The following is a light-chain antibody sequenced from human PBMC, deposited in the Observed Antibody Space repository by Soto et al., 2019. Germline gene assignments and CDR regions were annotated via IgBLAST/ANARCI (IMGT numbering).Light chain of an antibody. CDR2: SNN. CDR1: SSNIGSNY. Sequence: QSVLTQPPSASGTPGQRVTISCSGSSSNIGSNYVYWYQQLPGTAPKLLLYSNNQRPSGVPDRFSGSKSGTSASLAIGGLRSEDEADYYCAAWDDSVSGRVFGGGTKLTVL. CDR3: AAWDDSVSGRV. J-gene: IGLJ3*02. V-gene: IGLV1-47*02.